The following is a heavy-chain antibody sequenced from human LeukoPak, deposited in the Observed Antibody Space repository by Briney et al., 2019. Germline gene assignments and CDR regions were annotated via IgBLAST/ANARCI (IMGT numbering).Heavy chain of an antibody. J-gene: IGHJ1*01. CDR3: ATIVVVPGVNIKGYIQQ. Sequence: GGSLRLSCAASGFTFSSYGMHWVRQAPGKGLEWVAVISYDGSNKYYADSVKGRFTISRDNSKNTLFLQMSSLRAEDTAVYYCATIVVVPGVNIKGYIQQWGQGTLVTVSS. D-gene: IGHD2-2*01. CDR2: ISYDGSNK. CDR1: GFTFSSYG. V-gene: IGHV3-30*03.